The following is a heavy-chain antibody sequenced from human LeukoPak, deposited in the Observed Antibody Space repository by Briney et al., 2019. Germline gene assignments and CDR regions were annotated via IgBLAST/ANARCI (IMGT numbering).Heavy chain of an antibody. Sequence: GGSLRLSCAASGFIFSTYGMHWVRQAPGKGLEWVAIIWYDGSNEYYADSVKGRFTISRANSKNTLYLQMNSLRAEDTAVYLCASSTMTTRGVSAFDLWGQGTLVTVSS. V-gene: IGHV3-33*01. J-gene: IGHJ3*01. D-gene: IGHD4-17*01. CDR2: IWYDGSNE. CDR3: ASSTMTTRGVSAFDL. CDR1: GFIFSTYG.